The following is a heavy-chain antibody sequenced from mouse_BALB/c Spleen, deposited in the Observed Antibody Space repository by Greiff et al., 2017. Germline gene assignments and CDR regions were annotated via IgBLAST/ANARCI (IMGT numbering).Heavy chain of an antibody. D-gene: IGHD2-14*01. J-gene: IGHJ4*01. CDR2: ISDGGSYT. CDR1: GFTFSDYY. CDR3: ARGKRGDYCRYDAGYAMDY. V-gene: IGHV5-4*02. Sequence: EVHLVESGGGLVKPGGSLKLSCAASGFTFSDYYMYWVRQTPEKRLEWVATISDGGSYTYYPDSVKGRFTISRDNAKNNLCLQMSSLKSEDTAMYYCARGKRGDYCRYDAGYAMDYWGQGTSVTVSS.